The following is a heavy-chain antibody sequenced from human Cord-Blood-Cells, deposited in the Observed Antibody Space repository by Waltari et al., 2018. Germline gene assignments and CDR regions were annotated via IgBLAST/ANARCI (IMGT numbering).Heavy chain of an antibody. Sequence: QVQLQESGPGLVKTSETLSLTCTVSGGSISSYYWSWIRQPPGKGLEWIGYIYYSGSTNYNPSLKSRVTISVDTSKNQFSLKLSSVTAADTAVYYCARDSPTYGMDVWGQGTTVTVSS. CDR2: IYYSGST. CDR1: GGSISSYY. CDR3: ARDSPTYGMDV. V-gene: IGHV4-59*01. J-gene: IGHJ6*02.